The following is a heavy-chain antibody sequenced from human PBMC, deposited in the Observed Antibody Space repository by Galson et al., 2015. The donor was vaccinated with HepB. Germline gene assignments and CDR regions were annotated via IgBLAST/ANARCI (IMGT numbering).Heavy chain of an antibody. D-gene: IGHD6-6*01. V-gene: IGHV3-7*03. CDR2: INHAGGEK. J-gene: IGHJ4*02. Sequence: SLRLSCAASGFTFSGYWMSWVRQAPGKGLEWVANINHAGGEKYYVDSVKGRFTISRDNAKNSLYLQMNSLRAEDTAIYYCARSEYSSRLDYWGQGSLVTVSS. CDR3: ARSEYSSRLDY. CDR1: GFTFSGYW.